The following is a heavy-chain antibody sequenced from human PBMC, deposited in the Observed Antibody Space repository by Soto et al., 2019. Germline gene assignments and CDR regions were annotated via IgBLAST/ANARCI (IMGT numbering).Heavy chain of an antibody. V-gene: IGHV3-21*06. CDR1: GFTFTRYS. J-gene: IGHJ4*02. CDR2: ISSTTNYI. CDR3: ARESEDLTSNFDY. Sequence: VGSLRLSCAASGFTFTRYSMNWVRQAPGKGLEWVSSISSTTNYIYYGDSMKGRFTISRDNAKNSLYLEMNSLRAEDTAVYYCARESEDLTSNFDYWGQGTLVTVS.